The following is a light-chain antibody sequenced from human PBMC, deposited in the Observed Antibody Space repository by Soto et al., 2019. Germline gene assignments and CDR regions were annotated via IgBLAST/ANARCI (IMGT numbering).Light chain of an antibody. CDR2: GTS. CDR3: LQDYDYPRT. V-gene: IGKV1-6*01. Sequence: AIQMTQSPSSLSASVGDRVTITCRASQGIRADLGWYQQKPGEAPTLLIYGTSTLHTGVPSRFSGSGSGADFTLTISSLQPEDFATYDCLQDYDYPRTFGHGTKVEIK. J-gene: IGKJ1*01. CDR1: QGIRAD.